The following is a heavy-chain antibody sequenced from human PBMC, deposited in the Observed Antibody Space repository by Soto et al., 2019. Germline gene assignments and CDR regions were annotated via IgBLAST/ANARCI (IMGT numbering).Heavy chain of an antibody. J-gene: IGHJ5*02. CDR1: GCSISSDGSY. D-gene: IGHD6-13*01. V-gene: IGHV4-31*03. Sequence: QVQLQESGPGLVKPSQTLSLTCTVSGCSISSDGSYWSWIRQHPGKGLEWIGCLFYSGSTYYNPSLKRRVTRSLDTSKNQFSLKLSSVTAADTAVYYCARGLAAAGLFGFGPWGQGTLVTVSS. CDR2: LFYSGST. CDR3: ARGLAAAGLFGFGP.